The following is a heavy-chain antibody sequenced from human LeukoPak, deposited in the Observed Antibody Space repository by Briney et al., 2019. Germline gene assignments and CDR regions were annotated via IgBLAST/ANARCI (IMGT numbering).Heavy chain of an antibody. CDR2: INTSGGT. J-gene: IGHJ4*02. Sequence: TETLSLTCIVSGDSIVTYYWSWIRQPAGKGLEWIGRINTSGGTNYNPSLKSRVTMSVDTSTNQFSLKLTSVTAADTAVYYCARDAGRTRAPFDYWGQGTLVTVSS. CDR3: ARDAGRTRAPFDY. V-gene: IGHV4-4*07. D-gene: IGHD6-13*01. CDR1: GDSIVTYY.